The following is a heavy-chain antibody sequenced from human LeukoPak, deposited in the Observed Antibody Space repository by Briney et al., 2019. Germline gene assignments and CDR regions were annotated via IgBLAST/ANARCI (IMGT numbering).Heavy chain of an antibody. CDR2: ISGDSNYI. V-gene: IGHV3-21*01. Sequence: GGSLRLSCAASGFITFSSHAMNWVRPAPGKGLEWVSSISGDSNYIFYAASMRGRFTISRDNARNSLYLQMNSLRAEDTAVYYCARGLREIGFDYWGQGTLVTVSS. D-gene: IGHD2-15*01. J-gene: IGHJ4*02. CDR1: GFITFSSHA. CDR3: ARGLREIGFDY.